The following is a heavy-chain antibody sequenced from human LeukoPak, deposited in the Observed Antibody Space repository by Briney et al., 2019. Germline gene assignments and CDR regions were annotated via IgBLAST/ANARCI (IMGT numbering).Heavy chain of an antibody. CDR1: GFTFSSYW. Sequence: GGSLRLSCAASGFTFSSYWMSWVRQAPGKGLEWVANMKKDGSEKYYVDSVKGRFTISRGNAKSSLFLQMNSLRAEDTAVYYCARDYYYYDSGSFYTNIANWGQGTLVTVSS. V-gene: IGHV3-7*01. CDR2: MKKDGSEK. D-gene: IGHD3-10*01. CDR3: ARDYYYYDSGSFYTNIAN. J-gene: IGHJ4*02.